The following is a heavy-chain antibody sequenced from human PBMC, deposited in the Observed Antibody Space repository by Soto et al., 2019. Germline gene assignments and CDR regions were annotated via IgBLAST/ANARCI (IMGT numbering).Heavy chain of an antibody. Sequence: GASVKVSCKASGGTFSSYAISWVRQAPGQGLEWMGGIIPIFGTANYAQKFQGRVTITADESTSTAYMELSSLRSEDTAVYYCARAPDYYDSSGQFDYWGQGTLVTVSS. CDR2: IIPIFGTA. D-gene: IGHD3-22*01. CDR3: ARAPDYYDSSGQFDY. J-gene: IGHJ4*02. V-gene: IGHV1-69*13. CDR1: GGTFSSYA.